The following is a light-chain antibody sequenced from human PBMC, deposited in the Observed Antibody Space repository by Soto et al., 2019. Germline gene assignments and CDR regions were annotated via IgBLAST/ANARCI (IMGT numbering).Light chain of an antibody. CDR1: QGISSW. V-gene: IGKV1-12*01. Sequence: DIQMTQSPSSVSASVGDRVTITCRASQGISSWLAWYQQKPGKAPKLLIYAASSLQSGVPSRISGSGSGTGFTLSIGSLQPEDCAIYCCQQANSFPPGFTFGPGTKVDIK. J-gene: IGKJ3*01. CDR3: QQANSFPPGFT. CDR2: AAS.